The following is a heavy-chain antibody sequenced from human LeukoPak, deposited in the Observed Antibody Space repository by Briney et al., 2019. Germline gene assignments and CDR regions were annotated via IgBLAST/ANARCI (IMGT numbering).Heavy chain of an antibody. J-gene: IGHJ6*02. CDR2: INHSGST. CDR1: GGSFSGYY. D-gene: IGHD6-13*01. Sequence: PSETLSLTCAVYGGSFSGYYWSWIRQPLGKGLEWIGEINHSGSTNYNPSLKSRVTISVDTSKNQFSLKLSSVTAADTAVYYCARGYSSSWYRYYYYYYGMDVWGQGTTVTVSS. V-gene: IGHV4-34*01. CDR3: ARGYSSSWYRYYYYYYGMDV.